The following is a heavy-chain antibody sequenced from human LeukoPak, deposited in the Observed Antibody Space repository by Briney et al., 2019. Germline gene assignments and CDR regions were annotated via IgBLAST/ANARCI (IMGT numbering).Heavy chain of an antibody. J-gene: IGHJ3*02. D-gene: IGHD1-26*01. V-gene: IGHV3-30-3*01. Sequence: GRTLRLSCAASGFTFSSYAMHWVRQAPGKGLEWVAVISYDGSNKYYADSVKGRFTISRDNSKNTLYLQMNSLRAEDTAVYYCARDPGGFDIWGQGTMVTVSS. CDR2: ISYDGSNK. CDR3: ARDPGGFDI. CDR1: GFTFSSYA.